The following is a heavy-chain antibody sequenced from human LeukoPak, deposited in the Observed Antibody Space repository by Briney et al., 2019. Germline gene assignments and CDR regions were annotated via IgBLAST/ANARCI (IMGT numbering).Heavy chain of an antibody. CDR2: IYTSGST. V-gene: IGHV4-61*02. CDR3: ARGVYGDRLDY. CDR1: GGSISSGSYY. J-gene: IGHJ4*02. Sequence: SQTLSLTCTVSGGSISSGSYYWSWIRQPAGKGLEWIGRIYTSGSTNYNPSLKSRVTISVDTSKNQFSLKLSSVTAADTAVYYCARGVYGDRLDYWGQGTLVTVSS. D-gene: IGHD4-17*01.